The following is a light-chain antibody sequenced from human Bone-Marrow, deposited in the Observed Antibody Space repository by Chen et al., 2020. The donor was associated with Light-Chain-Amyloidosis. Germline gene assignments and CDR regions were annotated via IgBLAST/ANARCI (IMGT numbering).Light chain of an antibody. CDR2: DVS. CDR1: SSDVGGYNY. CDR3: SSYTSSSTLVV. V-gene: IGLV2-14*01. Sequence: QSALTQPSSGSGSPGQSLTISCTGTSSDVGGYNYVSWYQQHPGKAPKLMIYDVSNRPSGVSNRFSGSKSGNTASLTISGLQAEDEADYYCSSYTSSSTLVVFGGGTKLTVL. J-gene: IGLJ2*01.